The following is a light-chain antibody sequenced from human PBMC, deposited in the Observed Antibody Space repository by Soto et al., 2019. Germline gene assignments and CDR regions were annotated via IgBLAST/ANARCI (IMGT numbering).Light chain of an antibody. CDR1: QSVLYSSNNKNY. CDR2: WAC. CDR3: QQYYSSLVT. Sequence: DIVMTQSPDSLAVSLGDRATINCKSSQSVLYSSNNKNYLAWYQQKTGQPPKLLIYWACTRESGVPDRFSGSGSGTDFTLTISSLQAEDVAVYYCQQYYSSLVTFGGGTKVEIK. V-gene: IGKV4-1*01. J-gene: IGKJ4*01.